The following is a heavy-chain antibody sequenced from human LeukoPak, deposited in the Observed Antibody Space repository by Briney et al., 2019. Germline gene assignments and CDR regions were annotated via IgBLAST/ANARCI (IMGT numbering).Heavy chain of an antibody. J-gene: IGHJ4*02. D-gene: IGHD2-8*01. Sequence: LGESLKISCKGSGYSFTSYWIGWVRQMPGKGLEWMGMIYPGDFDTRYSPSFEGQVTISADKSISTAYLQWSSLKASDTAMYYCSRLGYCTNSICYSLPYWGQGTLVTVSS. V-gene: IGHV5-51*01. CDR2: IYPGDFDT. CDR3: SRLGYCTNSICYSLPY. CDR1: GYSFTSYW.